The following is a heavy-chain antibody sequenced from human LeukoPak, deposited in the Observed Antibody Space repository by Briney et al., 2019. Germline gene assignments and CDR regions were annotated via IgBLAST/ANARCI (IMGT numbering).Heavy chain of an antibody. V-gene: IGHV1-18*01. Sequence: ASVKVSCKASGYTFTSYGISWVRQAPGQGLEWMGWISAYNGNTNYAQKLQGRVTMTADTSTSTAYMELRSLRSDDTAVYYCARDPSIAAAGTGDYWGQGTLVTVSS. CDR1: GYTFTSYG. D-gene: IGHD6-13*01. J-gene: IGHJ4*02. CDR3: ARDPSIAAAGTGDY. CDR2: ISAYNGNT.